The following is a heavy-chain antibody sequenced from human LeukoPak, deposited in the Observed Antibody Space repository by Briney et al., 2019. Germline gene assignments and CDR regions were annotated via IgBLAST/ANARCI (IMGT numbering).Heavy chain of an antibody. D-gene: IGHD6-13*01. V-gene: IGHV3-30*02. Sequence: GRSLRLSCAASGFTFSSYGMHWVRQAPGKGLEWVAFIRYDGSNKYYADSVKGRFTISRDNSKNTLYLQMNSLRAEDTAVYYCAKDSIAAAGTPHDFDYWGQGTLVTVSS. J-gene: IGHJ4*02. CDR1: GFTFSSYG. CDR2: IRYDGSNK. CDR3: AKDSIAAAGTPHDFDY.